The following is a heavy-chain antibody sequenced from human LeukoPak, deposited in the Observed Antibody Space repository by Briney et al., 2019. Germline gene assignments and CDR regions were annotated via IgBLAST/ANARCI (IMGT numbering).Heavy chain of an antibody. D-gene: IGHD3-10*01. Sequence: ASVKVSCKASGYTFTGYYMHWVRQAPGQGLEWMGWINPNSGGTNYAQKFQGRVTMTRDTSISTAYMELSRLRSDDTAVYYCARMVRGARRGNWFDPWGQGTLVTVSS. V-gene: IGHV1-2*02. CDR2: INPNSGGT. J-gene: IGHJ5*02. CDR1: GYTFTGYY. CDR3: ARMVRGARRGNWFDP.